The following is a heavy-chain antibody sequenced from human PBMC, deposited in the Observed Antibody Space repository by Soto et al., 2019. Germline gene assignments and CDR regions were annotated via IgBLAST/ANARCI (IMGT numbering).Heavy chain of an antibody. V-gene: IGHV3-48*02. D-gene: IGHD3-10*01. CDR1: GFTFSLYS. CDR2: ISRSSTGI. Sequence: EVQLVESGGGPVQPGGPLRLSCAASGFTFSLYSMSWVRQAPGKGLEWVSYISRSSTGIHYADSVKGRFTISRDDATNSMHLQMNSLRDGDTAVYYCARAVTWGLDVWGQGTTVSISS. J-gene: IGHJ6*02. CDR3: ARAVTWGLDV.